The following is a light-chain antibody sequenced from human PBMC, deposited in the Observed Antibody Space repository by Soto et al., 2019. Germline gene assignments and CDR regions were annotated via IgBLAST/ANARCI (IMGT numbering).Light chain of an antibody. CDR2: AAS. Sequence: DIQMTQSPSTLSASVGDRVTITCRASQNNSSWLAWYQQKPGKAPKLLIYAASSLESGVPSRFSGSGSGTEFTLTIRSLQPDDFATYYCQQYNTYSWTFGQGTKVDIK. V-gene: IGKV1-5*01. CDR3: QQYNTYSWT. CDR1: QNNSSW. J-gene: IGKJ1*01.